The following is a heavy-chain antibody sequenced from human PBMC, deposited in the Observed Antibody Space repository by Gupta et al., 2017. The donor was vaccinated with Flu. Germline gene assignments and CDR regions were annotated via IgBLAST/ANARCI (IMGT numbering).Heavy chain of an antibody. CDR3: ARARRPGYSYGYVWGNYFDY. J-gene: IGHJ4*02. V-gene: IGHV4-34*01. CDR2: INHSGST. CDR1: GGSFSGYY. D-gene: IGHD5-18*01. Sequence: QVQLQQWGAGLLKPSETLSLTCAVYGGSFSGYYWSWIRQPPGKGLEWIGEINHSGSTNYNPSLKSRVTISVDTSKNQFSLKLSSVTAADTAVYYCARARRPGYSYGYVWGNYFDYWGQGTLVTVSS.